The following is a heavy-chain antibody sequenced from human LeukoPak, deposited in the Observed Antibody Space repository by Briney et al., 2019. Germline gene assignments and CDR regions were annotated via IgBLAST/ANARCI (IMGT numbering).Heavy chain of an antibody. CDR2: TYYSGST. CDR1: GGSISSGDYY. J-gene: IGHJ4*02. Sequence: SETLSLTCTVSGGSISSGDYYWSWIRQPPGKGLEWIGYTYYSGSTYYNPSLKSRVTISVDTSKNQFSLKLSSVTAADTAVYYCARDTMVRGIWIGIGLDYWGQGTLVTVSS. D-gene: IGHD3-10*01. V-gene: IGHV4-30-4*08. CDR3: ARDTMVRGIWIGIGLDY.